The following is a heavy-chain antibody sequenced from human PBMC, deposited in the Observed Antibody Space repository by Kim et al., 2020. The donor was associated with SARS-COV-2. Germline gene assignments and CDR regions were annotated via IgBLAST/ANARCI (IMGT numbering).Heavy chain of an antibody. Sequence: YAHSVKGRFTISRDNSKNTLYLQMNSLRAEDTAVYYCAKQVAVADTIFDYWGQGTLVTVSS. V-gene: IGHV3-23*01. CDR3: AKQVAVADTIFDY. D-gene: IGHD6-19*01. J-gene: IGHJ4*02.